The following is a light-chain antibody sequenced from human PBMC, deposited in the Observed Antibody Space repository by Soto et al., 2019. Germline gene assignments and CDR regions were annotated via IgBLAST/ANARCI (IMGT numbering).Light chain of an antibody. CDR2: EVS. CDR3: SSYAGSNNWN. V-gene: IGLV2-8*01. Sequence: QSVLTQPPSASGSPGQSVTISCTGTSSDVGGYNYVSWYQQHPGKAPKLMIYEVSKRPAGVPDRFSGSKSGNTASLTISGLQGEDEADYYCSSYAGSNNWNFGTGTKLTVL. CDR1: SSDVGGYNY. J-gene: IGLJ1*01.